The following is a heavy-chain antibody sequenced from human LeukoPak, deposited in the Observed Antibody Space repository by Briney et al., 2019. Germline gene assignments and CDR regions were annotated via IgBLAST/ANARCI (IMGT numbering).Heavy chain of an antibody. CDR2: LSYSGST. Sequence: SETLSLTCTVSGGSVTSSGYYWGWIRQPPGKGLEWIGSLSYSGSTYYNPSLKSRLTISVDTSKNQFSLRLSSVTAADTAVYSYARRTSGVGYGYWGQGTLVIVSS. J-gene: IGHJ4*02. V-gene: IGHV4-39*01. CDR1: GGSVTSSGYY. D-gene: IGHD3-16*01. CDR3: ARRTSGVGYGY.